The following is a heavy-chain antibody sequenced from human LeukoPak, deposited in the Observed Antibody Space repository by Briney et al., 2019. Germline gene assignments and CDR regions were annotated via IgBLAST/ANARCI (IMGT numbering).Heavy chain of an antibody. CDR1: AGSFSGYY. CDR2: INHSGST. Sequence: SETLSLTCAVYAGSFSGYYWSWLRQPPGKGLEWIGEINHSGSTNYNPSLKSRVTISVDTSKNQFSLKLSSVTAADTAVYYCARTLAHFRRITMIVVAKRGYYYYMDVWGKGTTVTVSS. V-gene: IGHV4-34*01. J-gene: IGHJ6*03. CDR3: ARTLAHFRRITMIVVAKRGYYYYMDV. D-gene: IGHD3-22*01.